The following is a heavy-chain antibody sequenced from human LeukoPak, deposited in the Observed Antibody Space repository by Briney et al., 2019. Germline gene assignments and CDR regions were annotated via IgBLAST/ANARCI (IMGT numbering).Heavy chain of an antibody. CDR3: ATDGGYCSSTSCPRHFDY. J-gene: IGHJ4*02. V-gene: IGHV1-2*02. Sequence: ASVKVSCKASGYTFTGYYMHWVRQAPGQGLEWLGWINPNSGGTNYAQKFQGRVTMTRDTSISTAYMELSRLRSDDTAVYYCATDGGYCSSTSCPRHFDYWGQGTLVTVSS. D-gene: IGHD2-2*01. CDR2: INPNSGGT. CDR1: GYTFTGYY.